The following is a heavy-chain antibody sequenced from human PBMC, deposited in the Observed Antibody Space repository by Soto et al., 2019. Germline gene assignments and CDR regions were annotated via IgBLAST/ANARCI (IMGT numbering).Heavy chain of an antibody. Sequence: QVQLVESGGGVVQPGRSLRLSCAASGFTFSSYGMHWVRQAPGKGLEWVAVISYDGSNKYYADSVKGRFTISRDNSKNTLYLQMNSLRAEDTAVYYCVLSPRIAAAGMGMVLDYWGQGTLVTVSS. D-gene: IGHD6-13*01. CDR1: GFTFSSYG. V-gene: IGHV3-30*03. CDR2: ISYDGSNK. J-gene: IGHJ4*02. CDR3: VLSPRIAAAGMGMVLDY.